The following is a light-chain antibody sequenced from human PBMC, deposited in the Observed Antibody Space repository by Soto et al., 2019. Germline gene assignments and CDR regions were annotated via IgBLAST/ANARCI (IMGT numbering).Light chain of an antibody. CDR2: GAS. CDR1: QAVSNAY. Sequence: EIVLTQSPGTLSSSPGERATLSCRASQAVSNAYLAWYQHKPGQVPRLLIHGASNRATAIPARFSGSGSGTEFTLTISSLQSEDFAVYYCQQYNNWPPWTFGQGTKVEIK. CDR3: QQYNNWPPWT. V-gene: IGKV3-15*01. J-gene: IGKJ1*01.